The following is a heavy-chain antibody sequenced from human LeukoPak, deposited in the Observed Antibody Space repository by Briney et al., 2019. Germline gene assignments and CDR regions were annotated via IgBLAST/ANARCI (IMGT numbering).Heavy chain of an antibody. CDR1: GGTFSSYA. J-gene: IGHJ5*02. D-gene: IGHD3-16*01. CDR2: IIPIFGIA. V-gene: IGHV1-69*04. CDR3: ARDVGGSWFDP. Sequence: SVKVSCKASGGTFSSYAISWERQAPGQGLEWMGRIIPIFGIANYAQKFQGRVTITADKSTSTAYMELSSLRSEDTAVYYCARDVGGSWFDPWGQGTLVTVSS.